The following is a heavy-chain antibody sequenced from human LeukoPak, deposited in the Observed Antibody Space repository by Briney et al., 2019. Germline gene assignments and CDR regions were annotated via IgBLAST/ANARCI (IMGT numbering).Heavy chain of an antibody. CDR1: GFIFSSYT. CDR3: AKVRSSSWYEDG. Sequence: YPGGSLRLSCAASGFIFSSYTMNWVRQAPGKGLEWVSAISGSGGSTYYADSVKGRFTISRDNSKNTLYLQMNSLRAEDTAVYYCAKVRSSSWYEDGWGQGTLVTVSS. CDR2: ISGSGGST. V-gene: IGHV3-23*01. J-gene: IGHJ4*02. D-gene: IGHD6-13*01.